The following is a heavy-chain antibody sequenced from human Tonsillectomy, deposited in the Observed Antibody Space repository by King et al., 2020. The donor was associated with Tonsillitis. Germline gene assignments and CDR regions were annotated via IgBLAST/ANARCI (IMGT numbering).Heavy chain of an antibody. CDR2: IYHSGST. V-gene: IGHV4-59*08. CDR3: AGMDYYDSSGYYSWFDP. Sequence: VQLQESGPGLVKPSETLSLTCTVSGGSISSYYWSWIRQPPGKGLEWIGYIYHSGSTNYNPSLKSRVTISVDTSKNQFSLKLSSVTAADPAVYYCAGMDYYDSSGYYSWFDPWGQGTLVTVSS. J-gene: IGHJ5*02. CDR1: GGSISSYY. D-gene: IGHD3-22*01.